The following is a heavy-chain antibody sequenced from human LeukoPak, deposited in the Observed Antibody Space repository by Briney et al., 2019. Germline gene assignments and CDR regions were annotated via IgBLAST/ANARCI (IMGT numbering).Heavy chain of an antibody. D-gene: IGHD6-13*01. V-gene: IGHV4-61*02. J-gene: IGHJ5*02. CDR3: ARAYGSSWYTWFDP. CDR1: GGSISSGNYY. Sequence: SQTLSLTCTVSGGSISSGNYYWSWIRQPAGKGLEWIGRIYTSGSTNYNPSLKSRVTISADTSNNQFSLKLSSVTAADTAVYYCARAYGSSWYTWFDPWGQGTLVTVSS. CDR2: IYTSGST.